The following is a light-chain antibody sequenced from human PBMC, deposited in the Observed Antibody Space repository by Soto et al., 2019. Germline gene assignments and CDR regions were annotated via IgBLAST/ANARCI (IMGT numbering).Light chain of an antibody. CDR1: SSDVGGYNY. Sequence: QSALTQPASVSGSPGQSITISCTGTSSDVGGYNYVSWYQQHPGKAPKLMIYEVSNRPSGVSNRFSGSKSGKTASLTISGLQAEDEADYYCSSYTGSSTLVVFGGGTKLTVL. CDR2: EVS. J-gene: IGLJ2*01. V-gene: IGLV2-14*01. CDR3: SSYTGSSTLVV.